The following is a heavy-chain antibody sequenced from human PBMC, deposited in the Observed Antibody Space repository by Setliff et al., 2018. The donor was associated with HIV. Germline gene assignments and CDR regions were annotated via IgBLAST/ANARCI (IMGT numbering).Heavy chain of an antibody. CDR1: GYTFTSYY. CDR3: ARDNYDDYSRVQMDV. V-gene: IGHV1-8*02. D-gene: IGHD4-17*01. J-gene: IGHJ6*04. Sequence: ASVKVSCKASGYTFTSYYMHWVRQATGQGLEWMGWMNPNSGNTGYAQKLQGRVTMTTDTSTSTAYMELRSLRSDDTAIYYCARDNYDDYSRVQMDVWGKGTTVTVSS. CDR2: MNPNSGNT.